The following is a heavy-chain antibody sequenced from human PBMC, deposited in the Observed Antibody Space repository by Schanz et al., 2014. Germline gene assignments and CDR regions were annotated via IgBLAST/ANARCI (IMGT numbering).Heavy chain of an antibody. CDR3: ARDGRKYSSGTLDYFDN. V-gene: IGHV3-30*04. Sequence: VQLVESGGGLISPGRSLRLSCAASGFSFSTYAMHWVRQAPGKGLEWVAVISYGGSDKYYTDSVKGHFTISRDDSKNTLYLQMNSLRAEDTAIYYCARDGRKYSSGTLDYFDNWGQGTLVTVSS. J-gene: IGHJ4*02. D-gene: IGHD6-25*01. CDR1: GFSFSTYA. CDR2: ISYGGSDK.